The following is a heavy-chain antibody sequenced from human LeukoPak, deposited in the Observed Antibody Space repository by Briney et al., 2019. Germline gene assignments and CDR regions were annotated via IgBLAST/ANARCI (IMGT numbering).Heavy chain of an antibody. CDR2: IYYSGST. D-gene: IGHD4/OR15-4a*01. CDR1: GGSISSGGYY. CDR3: ARGLWSYLDY. V-gene: IGHV4-31*03. Sequence: SETLSLTCTVSGGSISSGGYYWSWIRQHPGKGLEWIGYIYYSGSTYYNPSLKSRVTISVDTSKNQFSLKLSSVTAADTAVYYCARGLWSYLDYWGQGTLVTVSS. J-gene: IGHJ4*02.